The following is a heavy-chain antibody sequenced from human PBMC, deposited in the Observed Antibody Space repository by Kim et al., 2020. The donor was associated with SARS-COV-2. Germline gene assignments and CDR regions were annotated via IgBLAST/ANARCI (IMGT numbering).Heavy chain of an antibody. CDR1: GFTFSNYA. J-gene: IGHJ4*02. D-gene: IGHD1-26*01. V-gene: IGHV3-64D*09. CDR2: VSYNGGST. CDR3: VKDHSPGYSESYYFDY. Sequence: GGSLRLSCSASGFTFSNYAMHWVRQAPGKGLEYVSAVSYNGGSTYYADSVKGRFTISRDNSKNTLYLQMSSLKPEDTAVYYCVKDHSPGYSESYYFDYWGQGTLVTVSS.